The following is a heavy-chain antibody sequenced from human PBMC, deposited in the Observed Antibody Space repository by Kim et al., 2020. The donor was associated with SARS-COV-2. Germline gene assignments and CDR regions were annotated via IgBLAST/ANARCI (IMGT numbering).Heavy chain of an antibody. CDR3: AKDYYDSSGYSILGYCDL. V-gene: IGHV3-23*01. Sequence: GGSLRLSCAASGFTFSSYAMSWVRQAPGKGLEWVSAISGSGGSTYYADSVKGRFTISRDNSKNTLYLQMNSLRAEDTAVYYCAKDYYDSSGYSILGYCDLWGRGTLVTLSS. CDR1: GFTFSSYA. D-gene: IGHD3-22*01. J-gene: IGHJ2*01. CDR2: ISGSGGST.